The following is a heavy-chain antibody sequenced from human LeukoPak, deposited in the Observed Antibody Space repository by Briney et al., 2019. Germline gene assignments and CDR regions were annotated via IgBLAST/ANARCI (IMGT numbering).Heavy chain of an antibody. CDR3: TKDYTAMSGPSPPI. CDR1: GFTFATSA. D-gene: IGHD5-18*01. V-gene: IGHV3-30*02. Sequence: GGSLRLSRAASGFTFATSAMHWVRQAPGKGLEWVAFTHYDGSIIYYADSVKGRFTISRDNSKNTLYLQMDSLRPEDTAVYYCTKDYTAMSGPSPPIWGQGTMVTVSS. J-gene: IGHJ3*02. CDR2: THYDGSII.